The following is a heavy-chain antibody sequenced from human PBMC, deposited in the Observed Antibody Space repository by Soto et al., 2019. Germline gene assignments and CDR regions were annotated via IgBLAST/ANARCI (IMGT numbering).Heavy chain of an antibody. CDR3: ATWAHYGDYFNGFDP. CDR1: GVSVNNGDYY. Sequence: QVQLQESGPGLVKPSETLSLTCSVSGVSVNNGDYYWTWIRQPPGRGLEWLGFAYYRGSTNYNPSLKSRVTISIDASKNQFSLRLNSVTAADTAIYYCATWAHYGDYFNGFDPWGQGTLVIVSS. D-gene: IGHD4-17*01. V-gene: IGHV4-61*08. CDR2: AYYRGST. J-gene: IGHJ5*02.